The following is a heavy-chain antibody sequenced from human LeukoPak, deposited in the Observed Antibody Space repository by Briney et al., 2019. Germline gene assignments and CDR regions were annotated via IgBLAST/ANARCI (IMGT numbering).Heavy chain of an antibody. CDR1: GFTFSSYA. V-gene: IGHV3-64D*06. D-gene: IGHD3-22*01. CDR3: APSPYYYDSSGYSA. CDR2: ISSNGGST. J-gene: IGHJ5*02. Sequence: GGSLRLSCSASGFTFSSYAMHWVRQAPGKGLEYVSAISSNGGSTYYADSVKGRFTISRDNSKNTLYLQMSSLRAEDTAVYYCAPSPYYYDSSGYSAWGQGTLVTVSS.